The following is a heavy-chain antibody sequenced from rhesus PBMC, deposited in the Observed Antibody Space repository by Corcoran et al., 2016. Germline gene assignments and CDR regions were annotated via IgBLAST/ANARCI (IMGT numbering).Heavy chain of an antibody. CDR1: GGSVSSSNW. Sequence: QVQLQESGPGLVKPSETLSLTCAVSGGSVSSSNWWSWISQPPGKGLEWIGYISGSSGSTSYNPSLKRQVTISTDTSKNQFSLQLSSVTAADTAVYYCARSDWSGIPDYWGQGVLVTVSS. D-gene: IGHD3-22*01. CDR2: ISGSSGST. CDR3: ARSDWSGIPDY. J-gene: IGHJ4*01. V-gene: IGHV4-65*01.